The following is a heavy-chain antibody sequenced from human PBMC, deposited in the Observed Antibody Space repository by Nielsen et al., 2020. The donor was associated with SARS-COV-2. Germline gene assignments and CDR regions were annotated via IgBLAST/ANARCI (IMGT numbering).Heavy chain of an antibody. Sequence: SETLSLTCTVSGGSISSSSYYWGWIRQPPGKGLEWIGSIYYSGSTYYNPSLKSRVTISVDTSKNQFSLKLSSVTAADTAVYYCARDHSSSWSYPNWWFDPWGQGTLVTVSS. V-gene: IGHV4-39*07. J-gene: IGHJ5*02. D-gene: IGHD6-13*01. CDR2: IYYSGST. CDR1: GGSISSSSYY. CDR3: ARDHSSSWSYPNWWFDP.